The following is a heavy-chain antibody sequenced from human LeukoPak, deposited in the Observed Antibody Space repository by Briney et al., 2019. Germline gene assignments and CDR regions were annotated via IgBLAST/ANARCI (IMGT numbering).Heavy chain of an antibody. Sequence: PGRSLRLSCAASGFTFSSYGMHWVRQAPGKGLEWVAVISNDGSNKYYADSVKGRFTISRDNSKNTLYLQMNSLRAEDTAVYYCAKDHYSSTWYRLGCFDSWGQGTLVTVSS. J-gene: IGHJ4*02. CDR3: AKDHYSSTWYRLGCFDS. CDR1: GFTFSSYG. V-gene: IGHV3-30*18. CDR2: ISNDGSNK. D-gene: IGHD6-13*01.